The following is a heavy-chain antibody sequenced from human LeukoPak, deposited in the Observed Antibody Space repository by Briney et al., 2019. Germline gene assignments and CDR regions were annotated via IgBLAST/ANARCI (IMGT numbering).Heavy chain of an antibody. D-gene: IGHD2-15*01. CDR2: INLNGGST. CDR3: ARMGCSGGSCYGPGYYYGMDV. J-gene: IGHJ6*02. V-gene: IGHV3-20*01. Sequence: PGGSLRLSCAASGFTFDDYGMSWVRQAPGKGLEWVSGINLNGGSTGYADSVKGRFTISRDNAKNSLYLQMNSLRAEDTALYHCARMGCSGGSCYGPGYYYGMDVWGQGTTVTVSS. CDR1: GFTFDDYG.